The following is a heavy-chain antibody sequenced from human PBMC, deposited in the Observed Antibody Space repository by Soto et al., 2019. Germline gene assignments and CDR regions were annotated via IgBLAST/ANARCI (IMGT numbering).Heavy chain of an antibody. D-gene: IGHD3-22*01. J-gene: IGHJ5*02. CDR2: INAGNGNT. V-gene: IGHV1-3*01. CDR1: GYTFTSYA. Sequence: ASVKVSCKASGYTFTSYAMHWVRQAPGQRLEWMGWINAGNGNTKYSQKFQGRVTITRDTSASTAYMELSSLRSEDTAVYYCAREIRSWRKYYYDSSGYYLCGQRSLVTVSS. CDR3: AREIRSWRKYYYDSSGYYL.